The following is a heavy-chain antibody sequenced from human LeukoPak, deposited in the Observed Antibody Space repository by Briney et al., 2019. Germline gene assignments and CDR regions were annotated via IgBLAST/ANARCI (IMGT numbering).Heavy chain of an antibody. V-gene: IGHV1-18*01. CDR1: GYTFTNYD. Sequence: ASVKVSCKASGYTFTNYDISWVRQAPGQGLEWMGWISVYNGKTNYAQKLQNRLTVTRDTSTSTAYMELRSLRSDDTAVYYCARRSGSDRAWFDPWGQGTLVTVSS. CDR3: ARRSGSDRAWFDP. CDR2: ISVYNGKT. J-gene: IGHJ5*02. D-gene: IGHD1-26*01.